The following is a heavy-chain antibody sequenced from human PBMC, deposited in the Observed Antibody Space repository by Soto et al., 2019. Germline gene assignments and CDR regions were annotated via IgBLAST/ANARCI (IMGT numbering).Heavy chain of an antibody. CDR3: AADRAYGSGSRTVVLGMDV. Sequence: SVKVSCKASGFTFTSSAMQWVRQARGQRLEWIGWIVVGSGNTNYAQKFQERVTITRDMSTSTAYMELSSLRSEDTAVYYCAADRAYGSGSRTVVLGMDVWGQGTTVTVSS. CDR1: GFTFTSSA. V-gene: IGHV1-58*02. CDR2: IVVGSGNT. D-gene: IGHD3-10*01. J-gene: IGHJ6*02.